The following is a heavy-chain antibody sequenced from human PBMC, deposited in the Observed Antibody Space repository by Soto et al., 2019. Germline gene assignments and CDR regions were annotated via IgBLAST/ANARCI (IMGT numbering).Heavy chain of an antibody. J-gene: IGHJ6*02. D-gene: IGHD1-26*01. Sequence: GGSLRLSCAASGFTFSSYAMHWVRQALGKGLEWVAVISYDGSNKYYADSVKGRFTISRDNSKNTLYLQMNSLRAEDTAVYYCARDVESGSSQYYYYYYGMDVWGQGTTVTVSS. CDR1: GFTFSSYA. CDR2: ISYDGSNK. V-gene: IGHV3-30-3*01. CDR3: ARDVESGSSQYYYYYYGMDV.